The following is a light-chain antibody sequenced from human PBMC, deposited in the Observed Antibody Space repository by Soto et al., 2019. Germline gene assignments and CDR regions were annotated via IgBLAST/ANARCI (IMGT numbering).Light chain of an antibody. J-gene: IGKJ4*01. V-gene: IGKV3-11*02. CDR2: DED. CDR1: HSLSTY. Sequence: EIALTQSPATLSLSPGERDTLSCRASHSLSTYLAWSQQKPGQEPSTLIYDEDNRSTGITARFSGSGSGRDFTLTISSLEPEDFAVYYCQPRDSCPLTFGEGTKVEIK. CDR3: QPRDSCPLT.